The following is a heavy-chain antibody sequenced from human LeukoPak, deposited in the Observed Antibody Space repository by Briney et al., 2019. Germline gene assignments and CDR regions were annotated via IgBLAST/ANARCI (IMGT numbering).Heavy chain of an antibody. J-gene: IGHJ4*02. CDR1: GYTFTSYA. CDR2: INAGNGNT. D-gene: IGHD6-19*01. CDR3: ARDGPVAGTDY. V-gene: IGHV1-3*01. Sequence: ASVNVSCKASGYTFTSYAMHWVRQAPGQRLEWMGWINAGNGNTKYSQKFQGRVTINRDTSASTAYMELSSLRSEDTAVYYCARDGPVAGTDYWGQGTLVTVSS.